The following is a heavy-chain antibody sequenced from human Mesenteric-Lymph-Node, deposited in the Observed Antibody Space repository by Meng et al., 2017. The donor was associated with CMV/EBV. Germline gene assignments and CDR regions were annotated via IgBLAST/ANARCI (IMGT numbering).Heavy chain of an antibody. CDR3: ARPHSGAYPWAFDI. CDR1: GFTFSSYS. CDR2: ISSSSSYI. Sequence: GGSLRLSCAASGFTFSSYSMNWVRQAPGKGLEWVSSISSSSSYIYYADSVKGRFTISIDASKNTLYLQMSSLRPEDTAVYYCARPHSGAYPWAFDIWGQGTLVTVSS. D-gene: IGHD1-26*01. J-gene: IGHJ3*02. V-gene: IGHV3-21*01.